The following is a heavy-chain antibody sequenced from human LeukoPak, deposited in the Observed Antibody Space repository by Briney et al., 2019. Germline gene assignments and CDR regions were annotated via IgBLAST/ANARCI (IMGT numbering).Heavy chain of an antibody. D-gene: IGHD5-18*01. CDR2: IYYSGST. V-gene: IGHV4-39*07. J-gene: IGHJ4*02. Sequence: SETLSLTCTVSGGSISTSGSYWGWIRQSPGEGPEWIGIIYYSGSTYYNPSLKSRVTISVDTSENQFSLKLSCVTAADTAVYYCRKCSYGSDDSFDYWGQGTLATVSS. CDR1: GGSISTSGSY. CDR3: RKCSYGSDDSFDY.